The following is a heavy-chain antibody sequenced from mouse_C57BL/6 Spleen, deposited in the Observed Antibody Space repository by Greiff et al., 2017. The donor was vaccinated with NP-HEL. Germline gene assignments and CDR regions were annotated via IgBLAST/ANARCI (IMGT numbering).Heavy chain of an antibody. CDR2: INPNNGGT. Sequence: VQLQQSGPELVKPGASVKMSCKASGYTFTDSNIHWGKQGHGKSLEGMGYINPNNGGTSYNQKFKGKATLTVNKSSSTAYMELRSLTSEDSAVYYCARDSNYPYYYAIDYWGQGTSLTVSS. V-gene: IGHV1-22*01. CDR1: GYTFTDSN. D-gene: IGHD2-5*01. CDR3: ARDSNYPYYYAIDY. J-gene: IGHJ4*01.